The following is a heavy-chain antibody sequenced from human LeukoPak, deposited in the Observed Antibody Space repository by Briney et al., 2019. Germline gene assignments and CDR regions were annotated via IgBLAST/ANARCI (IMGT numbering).Heavy chain of an antibody. CDR3: VREAATDYYDSSGYYRQTEVFDA. CDR2: VYYSGST. Sequence: PSETLSLTCTVSGGSIWTSDYYWSWIRQPPGKGLEWIGYVYYSGSTNYNPSLKSRVTISVDTSKNQFSLKLRSVTAADTAVYYCVREAATDYYDSSGYYRQTEVFDAWGQGTMVTVSS. J-gene: IGHJ3*01. CDR1: GGSIWTSDYY. D-gene: IGHD3-22*01. V-gene: IGHV4-61*08.